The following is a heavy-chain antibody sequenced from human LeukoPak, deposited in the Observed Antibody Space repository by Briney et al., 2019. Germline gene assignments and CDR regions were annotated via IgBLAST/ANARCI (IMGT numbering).Heavy chain of an antibody. V-gene: IGHV3-7*04. CDR3: VRYTGRYAFGC. D-gene: IGHD2-15*01. Sequence: GGSLRLSCAASGFTFSNYWMSWVRQAPGKGLEWVANIKEDGSEKYYVDSVRGRFTISRDNAKNSLSLQMNSLRAEDTAVYYCVRYTGRYAFGCWGQGTLVTV. CDR2: IKEDGSEK. CDR1: GFTFSNYW. J-gene: IGHJ4*02.